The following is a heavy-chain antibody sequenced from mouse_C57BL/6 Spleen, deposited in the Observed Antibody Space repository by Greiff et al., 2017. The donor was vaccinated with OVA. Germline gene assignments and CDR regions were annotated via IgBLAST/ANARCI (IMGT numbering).Heavy chain of an antibody. V-gene: IGHV2-2*01. CDR3: ARNGGYYGYDEGFAY. D-gene: IGHD2-2*01. CDR2: IWSGGST. Sequence: VKLMESGPGLVQPSQSLSITCTVSGFSLTSYGVHWVRQSPGKGLEWLGVIWSGGSTDNNAAFISRLSISKDNSKSQVFFKMNSLQADDTAIYYCARNGGYYGYDEGFAYWGQGTLVTVSA. CDR1: GFSLTSYG. J-gene: IGHJ3*01.